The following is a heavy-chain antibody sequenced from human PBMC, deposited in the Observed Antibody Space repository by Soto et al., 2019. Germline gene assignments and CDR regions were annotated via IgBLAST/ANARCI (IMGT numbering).Heavy chain of an antibody. CDR2: IYYSGNT. CDR1: GGTSISGGYY. D-gene: IGHD3-10*01. CDR3: AREPAYGSGSYYTSNWFDP. Sequence: SETHSLTCTVSGGTSISGGYYWGWIRKHPGKGLEWIGYIYYSGNTYYNPSLKSRLTISIDTSKNQFSLKLSSVTAADTAVYYCAREPAYGSGSYYTSNWFDPWGQGTLVTVSS. V-gene: IGHV4-31*03. J-gene: IGHJ5*02.